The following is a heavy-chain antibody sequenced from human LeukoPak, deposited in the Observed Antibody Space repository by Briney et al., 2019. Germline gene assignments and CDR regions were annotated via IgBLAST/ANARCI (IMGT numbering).Heavy chain of an antibody. V-gene: IGHV3-23*01. Sequence: PGRSLRLSCAASGFTFSSYAMSWVRQAPGKGLEWVSAISGSGGSTYYADSVKGRFTISRDNSKNTLYLQMNSLRAEDTAVYYCAKPATYYYDSSGYSFDYWGQGTLVTVSS. CDR1: GFTFSSYA. CDR3: AKPATYYYDSSGYSFDY. J-gene: IGHJ4*02. D-gene: IGHD3-22*01. CDR2: ISGSGGST.